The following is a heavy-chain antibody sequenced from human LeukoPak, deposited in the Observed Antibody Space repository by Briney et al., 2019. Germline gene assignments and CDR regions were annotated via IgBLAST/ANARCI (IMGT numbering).Heavy chain of an antibody. CDR1: GFTFRSYD. Sequence: PGGSLRLSCAASGFTFRSYDMNWVRQAPGKGLEWGSYISSSGTTIYYADSVKGRFTISRDNAKKSLYLQMSSLRAEDTAVYYCAKALATRHMDVWGQGTTVTVSS. J-gene: IGHJ6*02. CDR3: AKALATRHMDV. CDR2: ISSSGTTI. V-gene: IGHV3-48*03.